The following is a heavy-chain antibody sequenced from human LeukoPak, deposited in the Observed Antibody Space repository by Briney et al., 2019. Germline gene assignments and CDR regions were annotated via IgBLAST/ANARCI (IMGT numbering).Heavy chain of an antibody. CDR3: ARDSINAPYYYDSSGSGLDY. J-gene: IGHJ4*02. CDR1: GFTSSDYY. Sequence: GGSLRLSCAASGFTSSDYYMSWIRQAPGKGLEWVSYISSSSSTIYYADSVKGRFTISRDNAKNSLYLQMNSLRAEDTAVYYCARDSINAPYYYDSSGSGLDYWGQGTLVTVSS. V-gene: IGHV3-11*04. D-gene: IGHD3-22*01. CDR2: ISSSSSTI.